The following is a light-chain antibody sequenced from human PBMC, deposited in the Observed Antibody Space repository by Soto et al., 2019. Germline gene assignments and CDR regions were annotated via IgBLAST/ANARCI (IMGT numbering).Light chain of an antibody. CDR2: EDN. CDR1: SGSIASNY. CDR3: QSYDATNQV. Sequence: NFMLTQPHSVSESPGKTVIISCIRSSGSIASNYVQWYQQRPGSSPTTVIYEDNQRPSGVPDRFSCYIDSSSNSASLTISGLETEDEADYFCQSYDATNQVFGGGTKLTVL. J-gene: IGLJ3*02. V-gene: IGLV6-57*01.